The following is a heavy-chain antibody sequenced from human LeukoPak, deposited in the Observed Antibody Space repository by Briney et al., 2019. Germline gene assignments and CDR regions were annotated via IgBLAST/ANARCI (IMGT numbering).Heavy chain of an antibody. D-gene: IGHD2-15*01. CDR1: GYTFTSYD. CDR3: ARGWVSGANKLLLGWNY. V-gene: IGHV1-8*01. J-gene: IGHJ4*02. Sequence: ASVKVSCKASGYTFTSYDINWVRQATGQGLEGMGWMNPNSGNTGYAQKFQGRVTMTRNTSISTAYVELSSLRSEDTAVYYCARGWVSGANKLLLGWNYWGQGTLVTVSS. CDR2: MNPNSGNT.